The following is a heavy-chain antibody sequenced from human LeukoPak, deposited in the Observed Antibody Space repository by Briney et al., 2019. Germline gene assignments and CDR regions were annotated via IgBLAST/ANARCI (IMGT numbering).Heavy chain of an antibody. CDR1: GGSISSYY. CDR3: ARGPSRDWYGPFDY. J-gene: IGHJ4*02. D-gene: IGHD6-19*01. CDR2: IYTSGST. Sequence: SETLSLTCTVSGGSISSYYWSWIRQPAGKGLEWIGRIYTSGSTNYNPSLKSRVTMSVDTSKNQFSLKLSSVTAADTAVYYCARGPSRDWYGPFDYWGQGTLATVSS. V-gene: IGHV4-4*07.